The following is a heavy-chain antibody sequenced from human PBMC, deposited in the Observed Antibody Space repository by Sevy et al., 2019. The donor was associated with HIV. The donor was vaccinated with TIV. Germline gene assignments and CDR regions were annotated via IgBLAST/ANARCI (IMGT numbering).Heavy chain of an antibody. J-gene: IGHJ6*02. Sequence: SETLSLTCAVYGGSFSGYYWSWIRQPPGKGLEWIGEINHSKSTNYNPSLKSRVTISVDTSKNQFSLKLSSVTAADTAVYYCARGLIRGLERRLWYYYYGMDVWGQGTTVTVSS. V-gene: IGHV4-34*01. CDR3: ARGLIRGLERRLWYYYYGMDV. D-gene: IGHD1-1*01. CDR2: INHSKST. CDR1: GGSFSGYY.